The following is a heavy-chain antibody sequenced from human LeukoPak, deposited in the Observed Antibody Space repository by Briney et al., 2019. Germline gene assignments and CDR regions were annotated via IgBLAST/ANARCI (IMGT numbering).Heavy chain of an antibody. CDR3: ARVRKSFSGRFFSYAYYYYMDV. Sequence: PSETLSLTCAVYIGSFSDFHWSWIRQPPGKGPEWIAEINHSGSTNYNPSLKSRVTISVDTSKNQFSLKLSSVTAADTAMYYCARVRKSFSGRFFSYAYYYYMDVWGKGTTVTVSS. CDR1: IGSFSDFH. V-gene: IGHV4-34*01. D-gene: IGHD1-26*01. CDR2: INHSGST. J-gene: IGHJ6*03.